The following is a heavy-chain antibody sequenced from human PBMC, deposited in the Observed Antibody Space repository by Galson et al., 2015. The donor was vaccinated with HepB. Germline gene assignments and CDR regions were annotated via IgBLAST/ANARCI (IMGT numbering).Heavy chain of an antibody. D-gene: IGHD6-6*01. J-gene: IGHJ4*02. Sequence: SLRLSCAASGFTFSSYGIHWVRQAPGKGLEWVALISFNEISKFYADSVKGRFTISRDNSKNTVYLQMNSLRAEDTAVYYCAKDWWLPGAIEYSSSDFPRPWGQGTLVTFSS. CDR1: GFTFSSYG. V-gene: IGHV3-30*18. CDR2: ISFNEISK. CDR3: AKDWWLPGAIEYSSSDFPRP.